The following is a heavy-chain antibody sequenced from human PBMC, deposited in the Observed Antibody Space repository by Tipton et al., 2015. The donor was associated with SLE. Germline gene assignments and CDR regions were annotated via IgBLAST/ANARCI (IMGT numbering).Heavy chain of an antibody. CDR3: GGSSSGYYGMDV. CDR1: GFRFNSYG. D-gene: IGHD6-6*01. V-gene: IGHV3-33*03. CDR2: IWYDGSKE. Sequence: SLRLSCAASGFRFNSYGMHWVRQAPGKGLEWVAVIWYDGSKEFYADSVKGRFTISRDDSKNTLYLQMNSLRAEDRGVYYCGGSSSGYYGMDVWGQGTTVTVSS. J-gene: IGHJ6*02.